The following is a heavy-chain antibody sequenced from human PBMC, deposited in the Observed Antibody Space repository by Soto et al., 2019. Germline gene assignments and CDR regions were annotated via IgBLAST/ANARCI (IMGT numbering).Heavy chain of an antibody. CDR1: GDSFTSYS. CDR2: ITPILSIT. Sequence: QVQLVQSGAEVKKPGSSVKVSCKASGDSFTSYSFSWVRQAPGQGLEWMGRITPILSITNYAQKFQGRVTITADKSTSTAYMELSSLRSEDTAVYYCARAPDYGDYVKWLDPWGQGTLVTVSS. CDR3: ARAPDYGDYVKWLDP. D-gene: IGHD4-17*01. V-gene: IGHV1-69*02. J-gene: IGHJ5*02.